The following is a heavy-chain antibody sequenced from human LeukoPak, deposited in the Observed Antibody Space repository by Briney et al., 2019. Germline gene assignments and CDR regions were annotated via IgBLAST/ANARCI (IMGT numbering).Heavy chain of an antibody. Sequence: ASVKVSCKASGYIFTGYYMKWVRQAPGQGLEWMGWLHPNNGATNYAQKFQGRITLTRDPSISTAYMELSSLTSDDTAVYSCARWQEGSGTYYIDHWGQGTLVTVSS. V-gene: IGHV1-2*02. D-gene: IGHD3-10*01. CDR1: GYIFTGYY. CDR2: LHPNNGAT. CDR3: ARWQEGSGTYYIDH. J-gene: IGHJ4*02.